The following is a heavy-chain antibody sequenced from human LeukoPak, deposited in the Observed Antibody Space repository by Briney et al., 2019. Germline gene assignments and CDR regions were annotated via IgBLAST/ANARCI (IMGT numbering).Heavy chain of an antibody. CDR2: VYYSGET. CDR1: GGSISSRASY. Sequence: PETLSLTCTVSGGSISSRASYGAWIRQRPGKGLEWIWNVYYSGETYYQSALYSRVTISADTSKNQFSLNLRSVTAADTAVYYCARLPSPXXSDPWXXXTLLTVS. D-gene: IGHD5-18*01. J-gene: IGHJ5*02. CDR3: ARLPSPXXSDP. V-gene: IGHV4-39*01.